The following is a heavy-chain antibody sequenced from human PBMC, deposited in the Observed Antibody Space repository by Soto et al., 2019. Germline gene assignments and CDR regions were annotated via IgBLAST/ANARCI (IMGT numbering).Heavy chain of an antibody. Sequence: GGSLRLSCAASGFSFSSYWMHWVRQAPGKGLVWVSRINLDGSDTDYADSVRGRFTVSRDNAKNTLFLQMNSLTAEDTAVYYCTRGPLGGFCSGGRCFNWFDPWGQGTLVTVSS. D-gene: IGHD2-15*01. CDR2: INLDGSDT. J-gene: IGHJ5*02. CDR1: GFSFSSYW. CDR3: TRGPLGGFCSGGRCFNWFDP. V-gene: IGHV3-74*01.